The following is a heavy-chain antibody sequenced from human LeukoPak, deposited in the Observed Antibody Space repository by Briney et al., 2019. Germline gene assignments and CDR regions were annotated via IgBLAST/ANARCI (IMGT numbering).Heavy chain of an antibody. CDR3: ARVDGGYPHVGRWFDP. Sequence: ASETLSLTCTVSGGSISSSSYYWGWIRQPPGKGLEWIGSIYYSGSTYYNPSLKSRVTISVDTSKNQFSLKLSSVTAADTAVYYCARVDGGYPHVGRWFDPWGQGTLVTVSS. J-gene: IGHJ5*02. V-gene: IGHV4-39*07. D-gene: IGHD5-12*01. CDR2: IYYSGST. CDR1: GGSISSSSYY.